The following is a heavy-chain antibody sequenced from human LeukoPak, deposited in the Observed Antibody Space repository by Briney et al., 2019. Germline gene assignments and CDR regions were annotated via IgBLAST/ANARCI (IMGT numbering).Heavy chain of an antibody. Sequence: WVRQPPGKGLEWIGSIYYSGSTYYNPSLKSRVTISVDTSKTQFSLKLSSVTAADTAVYYCARVSEMKDAFDIWGQGTMVTVSS. CDR3: ARVSEMKDAFDI. V-gene: IGHV4-39*07. D-gene: IGHD1-14*01. CDR2: IYYSGST. J-gene: IGHJ3*02.